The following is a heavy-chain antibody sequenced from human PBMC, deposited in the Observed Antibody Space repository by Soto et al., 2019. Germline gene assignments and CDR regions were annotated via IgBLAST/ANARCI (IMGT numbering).Heavy chain of an antibody. Sequence: GGSLRLSCAASGFTFSSYSMNWVRQAPGKGLEWVSSISSSSSYIYYADSVKGRFTISRDNAKNSLYLQMNSLRAEDTAAYYCGGGGIAAAGALPYYYYYGMDVWGQGTTVTVSS. CDR1: GFTFSSYS. CDR3: GGGGIAAAGALPYYYYYGMDV. V-gene: IGHV3-21*01. D-gene: IGHD6-13*01. J-gene: IGHJ6*02. CDR2: ISSSSSYI.